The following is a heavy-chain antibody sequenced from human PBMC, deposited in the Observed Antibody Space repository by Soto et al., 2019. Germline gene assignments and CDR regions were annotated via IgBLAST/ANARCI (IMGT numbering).Heavy chain of an antibody. CDR1: GYTFTSYG. V-gene: IGHV1-18*01. J-gene: IGHJ4*02. D-gene: IGHD2-8*01. CDR3: ARMLSPEIIFDY. CDR2: ISAYNGNT. Sequence: ASVKVSCKASGYTFTSYGISWVRQAPGQGLEWMGWISAYNGNTNYAQKLQGRVTMTTDTSTSIAYMELRSLRSDDTAVYYCARMLSPEIIFDYWGQGTLVTVSS.